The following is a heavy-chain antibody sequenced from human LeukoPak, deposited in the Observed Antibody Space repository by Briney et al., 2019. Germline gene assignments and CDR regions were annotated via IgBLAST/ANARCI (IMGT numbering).Heavy chain of an antibody. CDR1: GGSTSSYY. V-gene: IGHV4-59*01. CDR2: IYYSGST. Sequence: SETLSLTCTASGGSTSSYYWSWMRQPPGKGQEGIGDIYYSGSTNYNPSLKSRVTISVDTSKNQFSLKLSSVTAADTAVYYCARRQAPEKYYDFWSGYSDAFDIWGQGTMVTVSS. D-gene: IGHD3-3*01. J-gene: IGHJ3*02. CDR3: ARRQAPEKYYDFWSGYSDAFDI.